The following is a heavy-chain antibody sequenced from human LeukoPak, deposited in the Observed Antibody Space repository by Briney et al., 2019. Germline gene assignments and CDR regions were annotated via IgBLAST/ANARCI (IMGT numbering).Heavy chain of an antibody. D-gene: IGHD5-18*01. CDR2: ISSSSSYI. Sequence: PGGSLRLSCAASGFTFSNAWMNWVRQAPGKGLEWVSCISSSSSYIYYADSVKGRFTISRDNAKNSLYLQMNSLRAEDTAVYYCATSPVYSYGHPYYFDYWGQGTLVTVSS. CDR1: GFTFSNAW. V-gene: IGHV3-21*01. CDR3: ATSPVYSYGHPYYFDY. J-gene: IGHJ4*02.